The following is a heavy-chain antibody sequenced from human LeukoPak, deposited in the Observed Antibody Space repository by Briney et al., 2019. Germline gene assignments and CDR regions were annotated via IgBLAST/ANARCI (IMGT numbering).Heavy chain of an antibody. CDR3: ASWETGARRFDY. CDR2: IYTLGST. V-gene: IGHV4-4*07. Sequence: SETLSLTCTVSGGSISTYYWSWIRQPAGKGLEWIGRIYTLGSTNYNPSLKSRVTISVDTSKNQFSLKLSSVTAADTAVYYCASWETGARRFDYWGQGTLVTVSS. D-gene: IGHD1-26*01. CDR1: GGSISTYY. J-gene: IGHJ4*02.